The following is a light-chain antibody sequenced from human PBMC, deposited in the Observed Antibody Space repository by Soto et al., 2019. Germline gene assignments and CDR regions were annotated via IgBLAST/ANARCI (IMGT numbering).Light chain of an antibody. CDR2: GNS. V-gene: IGLV1-40*01. J-gene: IGLJ1*01. CDR1: NSNIGAGYD. Sequence: QSVLTQPPSVSGAPGQRVTIPCTGSNSNIGAGYDVHWYQQLPGTAPKLLIYGNSNRPSGVPDRFSGSKSGTSASLAITGLQAEDEADYYCQSYDSSLSVFYVFGTGTKVTVL. CDR3: QSYDSSLSVFYV.